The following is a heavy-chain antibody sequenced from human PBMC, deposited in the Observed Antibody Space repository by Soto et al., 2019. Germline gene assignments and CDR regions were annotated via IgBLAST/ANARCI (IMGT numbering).Heavy chain of an antibody. V-gene: IGHV3-23*01. CDR1: GFTFSSYA. J-gene: IGHJ4*02. Sequence: PGGSLRLSCAASGFTFSSYAMSWVRQAPGKGLEWVSAISGSGGSTYYADSVKGRFTISADKSISTAYLQWSSLKASDTAMYYCARPSMESSSSPYYFDYWGQGTLVTVSS. CDR3: ARPSMESSSSPYYFDY. D-gene: IGHD6-6*01. CDR2: ISGSGGST.